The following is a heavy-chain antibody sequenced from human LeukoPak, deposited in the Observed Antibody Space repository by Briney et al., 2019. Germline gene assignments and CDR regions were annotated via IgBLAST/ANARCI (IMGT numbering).Heavy chain of an antibody. Sequence: PGGSLRLSCAASGSTFSSYAMSWVRQAPGKGLEWVSAISGSGGSTYYADSVKGRFTVSRDNSKNTLYLQMNSLRAEDTAVYYCARDEYDILTGYPGDYWGQGTLVTVSS. D-gene: IGHD3-9*01. V-gene: IGHV3-23*01. CDR1: GSTFSSYA. CDR3: ARDEYDILTGYPGDY. J-gene: IGHJ4*02. CDR2: ISGSGGST.